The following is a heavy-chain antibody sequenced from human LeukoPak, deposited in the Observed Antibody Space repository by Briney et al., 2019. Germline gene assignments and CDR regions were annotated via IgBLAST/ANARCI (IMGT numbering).Heavy chain of an antibody. D-gene: IGHD6-13*01. J-gene: IGHJ1*01. CDR1: GFTFSSYA. V-gene: IGHV3-23*01. CDR2: ISGSGGST. Sequence: PGGSLRLSCAASGFTFSSYAMSWVRQAPGKGLEWVSAISGSGGSTYYADSVKGRFTISRDNSKNTLYLQMNSLRAEDTAVYYCAKDYPEGHIAAAENFQHWGQGTLVTVSS. CDR3: AKDYPEGHIAAAENFQH.